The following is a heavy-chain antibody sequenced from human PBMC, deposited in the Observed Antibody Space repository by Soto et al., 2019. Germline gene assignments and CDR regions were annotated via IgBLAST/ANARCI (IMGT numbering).Heavy chain of an antibody. V-gene: IGHV4-59*01. Sequence: SETLSLTCTVSGGSISSYYWSWIRQPPGKGLEWIGYIYYSGSTNYNPSLKSRVTISVDTSKNQFSLKLSSVTAADTAVYYCARMSVTPRYYYYYGMDVWGQGTTVTVSS. CDR2: IYYSGST. CDR3: ARMSVTPRYYYYYGMDV. J-gene: IGHJ6*02. CDR1: GGSISSYY. D-gene: IGHD4-4*01.